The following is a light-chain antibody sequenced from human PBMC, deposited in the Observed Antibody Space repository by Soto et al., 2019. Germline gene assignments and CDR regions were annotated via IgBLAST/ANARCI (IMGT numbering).Light chain of an antibody. CDR2: DAS. CDR1: QSVSSY. V-gene: IGKV3-11*01. CDR3: QQRSNWPPWT. Sequence: EIVLTQSPATLSLSPGERATLSCRASQSVSSYLAWYQQKPGQAPRLLIHDASNRATGIPARFSGSGSGTDFTLTISSLEPEDFAGYHCQQRSNWPPWTFGQGSKV. J-gene: IGKJ1*01.